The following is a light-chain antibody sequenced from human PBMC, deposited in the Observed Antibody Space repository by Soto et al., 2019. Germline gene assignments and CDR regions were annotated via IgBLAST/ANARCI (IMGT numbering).Light chain of an antibody. V-gene: IGLV2-23*02. CDR2: EVN. CDR1: STDVGTYNL. Sequence: QSALTQPASVSGSPGQSITISCAGTSTDVGTYNLVSWYQQHPGKAPKLMIYEVNKWPSGVSHRFSGSKSGNTASLTISGLQAEDEDDYYCCSHAGSHTVVFGGGTKLTVL. J-gene: IGLJ2*01. CDR3: CSHAGSHTVV.